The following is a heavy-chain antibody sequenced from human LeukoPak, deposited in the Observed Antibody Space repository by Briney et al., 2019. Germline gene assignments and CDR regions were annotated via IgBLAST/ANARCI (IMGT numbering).Heavy chain of an antibody. CDR2: INHRGST. V-gene: IGHV4-34*01. Sequence: PSETLSLTCTVYGGSFSGYYWNWIRQPPGKGLEWIGEINHRGSTNYNPSLESRVTISVDTSKTQFSLKLTSVTAADTAVYYCAREAQLYGNYVAFDSWGQGTLVTVSS. CDR3: AREAQLYGNYVAFDS. D-gene: IGHD4-11*01. J-gene: IGHJ4*02. CDR1: GGSFSGYY.